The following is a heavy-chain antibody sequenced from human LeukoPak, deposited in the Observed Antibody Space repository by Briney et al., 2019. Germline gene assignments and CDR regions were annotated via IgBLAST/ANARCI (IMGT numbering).Heavy chain of an antibody. CDR2: INSDGSST. CDR1: GFTFSSYW. CDR3: ARAAMVRGNVPLYYMDV. V-gene: IGHV3-74*01. J-gene: IGHJ6*03. D-gene: IGHD3-10*01. Sequence: GGSLRLSCAASGFTFSSYWMHWVRQAPGKGLVWVSRINSDGSSTSYADSVKGRFTISRDNAKNTLYLQMNSLRAEDTAVYYCARAAMVRGNVPLYYMDVWGKGTTVTVSS.